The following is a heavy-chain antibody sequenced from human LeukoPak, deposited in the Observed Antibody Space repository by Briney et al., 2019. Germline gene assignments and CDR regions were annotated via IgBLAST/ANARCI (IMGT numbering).Heavy chain of an antibody. V-gene: IGHV1-2*02. J-gene: IGHJ4*02. CDR3: ARDLCGGDCYAGVDS. D-gene: IGHD2-21*02. CDR1: GYTFTGYY. CDR2: INPNSGGT. Sequence: ASVKVSCKASGYTFTGYYMHWVRQAPGQGLEWMGWINPNSGGTNYAQKFQGRVTMTRDTSISTAYMELSRLRSDDTAVYYCARDLCGGDCYAGVDSWGQGTLVTVSS.